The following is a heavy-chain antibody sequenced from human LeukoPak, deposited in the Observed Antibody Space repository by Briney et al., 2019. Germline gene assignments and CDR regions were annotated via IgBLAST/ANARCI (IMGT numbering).Heavy chain of an antibody. CDR2: INNKGTET. V-gene: IGHV3-74*01. Sequence: GGSLRLSCAASGFAFSSYWMHWVRQAPGKGLVWVSRINNKGTETVYADSVKGRFTISRDNAKNTLYLQMNSLRAEDTAIYYCVRGSFGPDIWGQGTMVTVSS. CDR1: GFAFSSYW. D-gene: IGHD3/OR15-3a*01. J-gene: IGHJ3*02. CDR3: VRGSFGPDI.